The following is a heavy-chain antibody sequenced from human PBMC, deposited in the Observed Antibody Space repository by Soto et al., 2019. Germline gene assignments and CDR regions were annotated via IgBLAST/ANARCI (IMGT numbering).Heavy chain of an antibody. CDR3: VKDESINWYSGHFRH. Sequence: SLRLSCAASGFTFDDYAMHGGRQVPGKGLELVSGINWNSGSIGYGDSVKGRFAISRDNAKTSLHLQMNSLSAEDTAFYYCVKDESINWYSGHFRHWGQGTLVTVSS. D-gene: IGHD6-13*01. CDR1: GFTFDDYA. V-gene: IGHV3-9*01. J-gene: IGHJ1*01. CDR2: INWNSGSI.